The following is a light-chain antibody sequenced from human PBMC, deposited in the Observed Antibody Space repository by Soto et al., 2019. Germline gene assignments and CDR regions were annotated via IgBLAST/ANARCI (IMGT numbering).Light chain of an antibody. J-gene: IGLJ1*01. Sequence: QSVLTQPASVSGSPGQSITISCTGTSSDIGDHTYVFWYQQHPGKAPKLIIFEVSYRPSGISNRFSGSKSGNTASLTISGLQAEDEATYYCSSYAGSSNVFGTGTKLTVL. V-gene: IGLV2-14*03. CDR2: EVS. CDR1: SSDIGDHTY. CDR3: SSYAGSSNV.